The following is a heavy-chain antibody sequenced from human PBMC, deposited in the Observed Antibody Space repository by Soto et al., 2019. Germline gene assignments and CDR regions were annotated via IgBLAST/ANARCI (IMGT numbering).Heavy chain of an antibody. D-gene: IGHD3-10*01. J-gene: IGHJ4*02. Sequence: QVQLVESGGGVVQPGRSLRLSCTASGFTFSSNGMHWVRQAPGKGLEWVAFIWYDGINKYYADSVKGRFIISRDNSKNTLYLQMNSLRAEDTAVYYCARDPYYYGSRSYYFDYWGQGTLVTVSS. V-gene: IGHV3-33*01. CDR2: IWYDGINK. CDR1: GFTFSSNG. CDR3: ARDPYYYGSRSYYFDY.